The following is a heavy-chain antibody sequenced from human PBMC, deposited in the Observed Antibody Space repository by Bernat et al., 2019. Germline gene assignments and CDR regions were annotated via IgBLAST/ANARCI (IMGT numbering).Heavy chain of an antibody. CDR3: ARHVRRRATADY. V-gene: IGHV4-39*01. J-gene: IGHJ4*02. CDR1: GGSISSSSYY. Sequence: QLQLQESGPGLVKPSETLSLTCTVSGGSISSSSYYWGWIRQPPGKGLEWIGSIYYSGSTYYNPSLKSRVTISVDTSKNRLYLKLGSVTAADTAVYYCARHVRRRATADYWGQGTLVTVSS. D-gene: IGHD5-12*01. CDR2: IYYSGST.